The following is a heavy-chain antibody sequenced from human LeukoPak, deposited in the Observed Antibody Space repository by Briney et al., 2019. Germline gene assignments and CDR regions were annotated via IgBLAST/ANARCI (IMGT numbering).Heavy chain of an antibody. CDR3: ARDLRGITMVRGVIKGLGY. D-gene: IGHD3-10*01. V-gene: IGHV1-2*02. Sequence: GASVKVSRKASGYTFTVYCMRWVRHAPGQGLGWVGWINPNSDGTKYAQTFQGRVTTTRDTSISTAYMELSRLRSDGTAVYYCARDLRGITMVRGVIKGLGYWGQGTLVTVSS. J-gene: IGHJ4*02. CDR2: INPNSDGT. CDR1: GYTFTVYC.